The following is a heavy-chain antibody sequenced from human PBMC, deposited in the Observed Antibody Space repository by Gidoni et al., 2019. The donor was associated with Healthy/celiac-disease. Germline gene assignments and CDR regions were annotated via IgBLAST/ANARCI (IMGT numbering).Heavy chain of an antibody. J-gene: IGHJ6*02. CDR3: ARVLTVLRYPVHYYYGMDV. V-gene: IGHV1-18*01. D-gene: IGHD3-16*01. CDR2: ISAYNDNT. Sequence: QVQLVQSGAEVKKPGASVKVSCKASGYTFTSYGLSWVRQAPGQGLEWMGWISAYNDNTNYAQKLQGRVTMTTDTSTSTAYMELRSLRSDDTAVYYCARVLTVLRYPVHYYYGMDVWGQGTTVTVSS. CDR1: GYTFTSYG.